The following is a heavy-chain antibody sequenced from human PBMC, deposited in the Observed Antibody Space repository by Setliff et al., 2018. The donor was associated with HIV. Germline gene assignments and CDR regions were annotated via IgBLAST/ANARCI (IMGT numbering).Heavy chain of an antibody. V-gene: IGHV1-2*06. Sequence: GASVKVSCKASGYTFTAYFMHWVRQAPGQGLEWMGRIIPNSGGTNYAQKFQGRVTMTRDTSISTGYMELSRLRSDDTAVYYCATKVYCTNGVCLDAFDIWGQGTMVTVSS. D-gene: IGHD2-8*01. J-gene: IGHJ3*02. CDR1: GYTFTAYF. CDR2: IIPNSGGT. CDR3: ATKVYCTNGVCLDAFDI.